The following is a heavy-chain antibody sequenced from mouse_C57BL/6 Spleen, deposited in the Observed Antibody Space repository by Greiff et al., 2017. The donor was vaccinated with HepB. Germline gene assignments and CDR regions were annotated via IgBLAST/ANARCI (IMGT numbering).Heavy chain of an antibody. D-gene: IGHD2-2*01. J-gene: IGHJ2*01. CDR1: GFTFSDYG. CDR2: ISSGSSTI. Sequence: EVQGVESGGGLVKPGGSLKLSCAASGFTFSDYGMHWVRQAPEKGLEWVAYISSGSSTIYYADTVKGRFTISRDNAKNTLFLQMTSLRSEDTAMYYCARDGEIWLRRGSYFDYWGQGTTLTVSS. V-gene: IGHV5-17*01. CDR3: ARDGEIWLRRGSYFDY.